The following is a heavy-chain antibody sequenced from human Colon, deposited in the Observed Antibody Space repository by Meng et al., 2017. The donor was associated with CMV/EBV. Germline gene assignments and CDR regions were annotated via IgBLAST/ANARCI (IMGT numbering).Heavy chain of an antibody. CDR2: IKYDGSEK. D-gene: IGHD3-10*01. CDR3: AREDYHFGSGSLFDY. Sequence: GGSLRLSCVASGFTFRSYWMSWVRQAPGKGLEWVANIKYDGSEKYYGDSVRGRFTISRDNSKNSLFLQIDSLRAEDTAVYFCAREDYHFGSGSLFDYWGQGALVTVSS. CDR1: GFTFRSYW. J-gene: IGHJ4*02. V-gene: IGHV3-7*01.